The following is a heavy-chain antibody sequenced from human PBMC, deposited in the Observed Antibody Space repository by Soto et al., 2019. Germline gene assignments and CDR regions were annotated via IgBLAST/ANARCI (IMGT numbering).Heavy chain of an antibody. CDR1: GFTFSSYA. D-gene: IGHD6-13*01. J-gene: IGHJ5*02. V-gene: IGHV3-23*01. CDR3: ARIPIAAAGKNWFDP. CDR2: ISGSTI. Sequence: PGGSLRLSCAASGFTFSSYAMSWVRQAPGKGLEWVSAISGSTIYYADSVKGRFTISRDNAKNSLYLQMNSLRAEDTAVYYCARIPIAAAGKNWFDPWGQGTLVTVSS.